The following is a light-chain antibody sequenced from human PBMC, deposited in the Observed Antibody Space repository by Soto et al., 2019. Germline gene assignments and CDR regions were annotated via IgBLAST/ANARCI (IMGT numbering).Light chain of an antibody. CDR3: LQHSGYPYT. CDR1: QGIRTD. Sequence: DIPMTQSPSSLSASVGDRVTITCRASQGIRTDLGWYQQKPGKAPKCLIYAASSLQSGVPSRFSGSVSGTEFILTISSLQPEDFATYFCLQHSGYPYTFGQGTKLEI. CDR2: AAS. J-gene: IGKJ2*01. V-gene: IGKV1-17*01.